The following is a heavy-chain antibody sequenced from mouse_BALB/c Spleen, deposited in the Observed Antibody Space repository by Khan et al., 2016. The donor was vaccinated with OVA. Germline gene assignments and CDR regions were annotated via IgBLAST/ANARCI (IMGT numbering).Heavy chain of an antibody. CDR1: GFTFSSFG. CDR2: ISSGSSTI. V-gene: IGHV5-17*02. CDR3: ARARYDNSMDY. D-gene: IGHD2-14*01. J-gene: IGHJ4*01. Sequence: EVKLEESGGGLVQPGGSRKLSCAASGFTFSSFGMHWVRQAPEKGLEWVAYISSGSSTIYYADTVKGRFTISRDNPKNTLFLQMTSLRSEDTAMYYCARARYDNSMDYWGQGTSVTVSS.